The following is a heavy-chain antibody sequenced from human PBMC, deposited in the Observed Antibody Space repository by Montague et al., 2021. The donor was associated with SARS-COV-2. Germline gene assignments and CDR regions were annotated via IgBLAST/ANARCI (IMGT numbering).Heavy chain of an antibody. CDR2: IYHSGST. V-gene: IGHV4-4*02. D-gene: IGHD3-22*01. CDR1: GGSISSSNW. Sequence: SETLSLTCAVSGGSISSSNWWSWVRQPPGKGLEWIGEIYHSGSTNYNPSLKSRVTISVDKSKNQFSLKLSSVTAADTAVYYCARESANYDSSGPSYYYYGRDVWGQGTTVTVSS. J-gene: IGHJ6*02. CDR3: ARESANYDSSGPSYYYYGRDV.